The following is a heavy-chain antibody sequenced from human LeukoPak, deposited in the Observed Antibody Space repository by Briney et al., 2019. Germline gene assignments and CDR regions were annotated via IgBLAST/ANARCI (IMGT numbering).Heavy chain of an antibody. D-gene: IGHD3-22*01. J-gene: IGHJ5*02. CDR3: ARNTYYYDSSGPLGGFDP. CDR1: GGSISSGDYY. V-gene: IGHV4-30-4*01. CDR2: IYYSGST. Sequence: SQTLSLTCTVSGGSISSGDYYWGWIRQPPGKGLEWIGYIYYSGSTYYNPSLKSRVTISVDTSKNQFSLKLSSVTAADTAVYYCARNTYYYDSSGPLGGFDPWGQGTLVTVSS.